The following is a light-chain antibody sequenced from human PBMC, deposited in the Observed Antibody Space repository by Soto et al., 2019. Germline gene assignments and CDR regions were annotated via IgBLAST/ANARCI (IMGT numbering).Light chain of an antibody. J-gene: IGLJ1*01. CDR1: SSDVGGYNY. CDR3: TSYTSSSTYV. Sequence: QSVLTQPASVSGCPGQSITISCTGTSSDVGGYNYVSWYQKHPGKAPKLMIYDVNNRPSGVSNRFSGSKSGNTASLTISGLQAEDEADYYCTSYTSSSTYVFGTGTKVTVL. CDR2: DVN. V-gene: IGLV2-14*01.